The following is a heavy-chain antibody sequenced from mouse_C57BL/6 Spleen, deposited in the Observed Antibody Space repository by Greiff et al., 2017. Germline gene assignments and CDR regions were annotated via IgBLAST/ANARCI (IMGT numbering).Heavy chain of an antibody. V-gene: IGHV1-42*01. D-gene: IGHD1-1*01. CDR1: GYSFTGYY. Sequence: EVQLQQSGPELVKPGASVKISCKASGYSFTGYYMNWVKQSPDKSLEWIGEINPSTGGTTYNQKFKAKATLTVDKSSSTAYMQLKCLTSEDSAVYYCARSEFITTVVGRYFDVWGTGTTVTVSS. J-gene: IGHJ1*03. CDR2: INPSTGGT. CDR3: ARSEFITTVVGRYFDV.